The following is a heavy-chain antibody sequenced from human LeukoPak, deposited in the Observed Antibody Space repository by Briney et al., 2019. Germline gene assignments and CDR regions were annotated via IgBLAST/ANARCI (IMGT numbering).Heavy chain of an antibody. V-gene: IGHV4-39*07. D-gene: IGHD3-10*01. CDR1: GGSIKTYNYY. CDR3: ARDHIWFGELLSDNWFDP. J-gene: IGHJ5*02. Sequence: SETLSLTCAVSGGSIKTYNYYWAWIRQPPGKGLEWIGTIYYSGNTYYNPSLNSRVIISVDTSKNQFSLKLSSVTAADTAVYYCARDHIWFGELLSDNWFDPWGQGTLVTVSS. CDR2: IYYSGNT.